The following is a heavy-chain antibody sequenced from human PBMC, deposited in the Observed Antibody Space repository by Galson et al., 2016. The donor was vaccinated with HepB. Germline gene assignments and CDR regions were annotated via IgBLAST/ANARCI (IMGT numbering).Heavy chain of an antibody. D-gene: IGHD3-22*01. CDR1: GGSITSASYY. Sequence: SETLSLTCTVSGGSITSASYYWGWIRQPPGKGLEWIGSIYYSGGAYYRPSLKSRITISVDTAKNQFSLRLSSVTAADTAVYYCARDRLYYYHTSGFSTFDYWGQGTLVTVSS. J-gene: IGHJ4*02. CDR3: ARDRLYYYHTSGFSTFDY. CDR2: IYYSGGA. V-gene: IGHV4-39*01.